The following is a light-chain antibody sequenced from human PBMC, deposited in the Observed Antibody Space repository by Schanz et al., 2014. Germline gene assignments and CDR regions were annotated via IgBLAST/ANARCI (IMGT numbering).Light chain of an antibody. CDR2: KVS. CDR1: QSLVYSDGNTY. Sequence: DVVLTQSPLSLPVTLGQPASISCRSSQSLVYSDGNTYLSWFRQRPGQSPRRLIYKVSNRDSGVPDRFSGSGSGTDFTLKISRVEAEDVGIYYCMQGTHWPPTTFGQGTKLEIK. J-gene: IGKJ2*01. V-gene: IGKV2-30*01. CDR3: MQGTHWPPTT.